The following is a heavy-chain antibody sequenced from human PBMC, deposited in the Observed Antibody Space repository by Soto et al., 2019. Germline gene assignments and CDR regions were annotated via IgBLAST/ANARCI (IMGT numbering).Heavy chain of an antibody. CDR3: APEGEKAAAGAYYYYGMDV. CDR1: GGSFSGYY. V-gene: IGHV4-34*01. CDR2: INHSGST. D-gene: IGHD6-13*01. J-gene: IGHJ6*02. Sequence: SETLSLTCAVYGGSFSGYYWSWIRQPPGKGLEWIGEINHSGSTNYNPSLKSRVTISVDTSRNQFSLKLSSVTAGDTAVYYCAPEGEKAAAGAYYYYGMDVWGQGPRVTVSS.